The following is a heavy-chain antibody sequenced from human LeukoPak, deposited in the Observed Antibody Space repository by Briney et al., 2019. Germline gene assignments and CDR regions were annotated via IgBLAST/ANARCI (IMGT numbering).Heavy chain of an antibody. D-gene: IGHD2-15*01. V-gene: IGHV3-30*02. J-gene: IGHJ4*02. Sequence: GGPLRLSCAASGLTFSNYGMHWPRQAPGKALDWVTFIRFDESDKYYADSVKGRFTIPRDNSNNTLYLQMNSLRAEDTAVYYCAKDRAAGGYVDYWGQGTLVTVSS. CDR1: GLTFSNYG. CDR3: AKDRAAGGYVDY. CDR2: IRFDESDK.